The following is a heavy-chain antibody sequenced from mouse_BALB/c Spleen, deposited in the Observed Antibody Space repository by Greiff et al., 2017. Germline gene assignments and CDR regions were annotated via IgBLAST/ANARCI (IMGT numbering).Heavy chain of an antibody. Sequence: EVQLQQSGAELVKPGASVKLSCTASGFNIKDTYMHWVKQRPEQGLEWIGRIDPANGNTKYDPKFQGKATITADTSSNTAYLQLSSLTSEDTAVYYCARRVVGDYFDYWGQGTTRTVSS. V-gene: IGHV14-3*02. J-gene: IGHJ2*01. CDR1: GFNIKDTY. CDR3: ARRVVGDYFDY. CDR2: IDPANGNT. D-gene: IGHD1-1*01.